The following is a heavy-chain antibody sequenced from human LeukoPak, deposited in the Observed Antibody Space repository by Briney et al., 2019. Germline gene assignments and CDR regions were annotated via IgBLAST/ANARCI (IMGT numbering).Heavy chain of an antibody. V-gene: IGHV3-33*01. D-gene: IGHD3-10*01. CDR1: GFTFSDYG. J-gene: IGHJ4*02. Sequence: GGSLRLSCAASGFTFSDYGMHWVRQAPGKGLEWVAFVWSDGSNEYYPDSVKGRFIISRDNSKITLYLQMNSLRAEDTAVYYCARGLGSGTQYTFFDYWGQGTLVTVSS. CDR3: ARGLGSGTQYTFFDY. CDR2: VWSDGSNE.